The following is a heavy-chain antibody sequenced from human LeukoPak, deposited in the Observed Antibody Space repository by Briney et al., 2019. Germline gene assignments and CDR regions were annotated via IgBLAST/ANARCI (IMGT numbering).Heavy chain of an antibody. V-gene: IGHV4-4*02. D-gene: IGHD6-19*01. Sequence: SGTLSLTCAVSGGSISSSNWWSWVRQPPGKGLEWIGEIYHSGSTNYNPSLKSRVTISVDKSKNRFSLKLSSVTAADTAVYYCARDEAVAGTGNWFDPWGQGTLVTVSS. CDR2: IYHSGST. CDR1: GGSISSSNW. J-gene: IGHJ5*02. CDR3: ARDEAVAGTGNWFDP.